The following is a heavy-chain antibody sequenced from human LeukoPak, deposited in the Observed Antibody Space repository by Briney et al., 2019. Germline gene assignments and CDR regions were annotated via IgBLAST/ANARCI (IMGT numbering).Heavy chain of an antibody. V-gene: IGHV3-7*01. CDR1: RFTFSNYW. CDR2: INQDGSKK. D-gene: IGHD3-16*01. Sequence: GGSLRLSCVASRFTFSNYWMSWVRQAPGKGLEWVANINQDGSKKRYADSMKGRFSISRDNAANSLYLQMNSLRVEDTAVYYCARDGGIIRFGGQDVWGQGTTVIVS. CDR3: ARDGGIIRFGGQDV. J-gene: IGHJ6*02.